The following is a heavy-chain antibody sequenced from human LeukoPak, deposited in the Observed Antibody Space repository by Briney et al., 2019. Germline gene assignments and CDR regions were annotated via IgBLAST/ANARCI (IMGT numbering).Heavy chain of an antibody. V-gene: IGHV3-23*01. CDR1: GFTVSSNY. D-gene: IGHD5-24*01. CDR3: ATVEMATIF. Sequence: GGSLRLSCAASGFTVSSNYMSWVRQAPGKGLEWVSAIGGSGTSTFYGDSVKGRFTISRDNSKNTLYLQMNSLRVEDTAVYYCATVEMATIFWGQGTLVTVSS. J-gene: IGHJ4*02. CDR2: IGGSGTST.